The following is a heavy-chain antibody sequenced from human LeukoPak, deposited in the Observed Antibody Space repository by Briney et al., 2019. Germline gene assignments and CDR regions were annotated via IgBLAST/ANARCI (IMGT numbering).Heavy chain of an antibody. D-gene: IGHD1-7*01. CDR2: ISGSGGNT. V-gene: IGHV3-23*01. Sequence: SGGSLRLSCAASGFTFSSYAMNWVRQSPGKGLEWVSIISGSGGNTFYADSVRGRFTLPREISKNTLSLHKSPQRAEDTAVYYCAKDRGGWNFVDFDYWGQATLVTVCS. CDR1: GFTFSSYA. CDR3: AKDRGGWNFVDFDY. J-gene: IGHJ4*02.